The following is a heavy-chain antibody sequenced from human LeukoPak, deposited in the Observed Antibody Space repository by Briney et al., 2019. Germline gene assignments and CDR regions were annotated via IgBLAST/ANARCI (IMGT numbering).Heavy chain of an antibody. V-gene: IGHV4-61*02. CDR1: GGSLSSGSYY. Sequence: SQTLSLTCTVSGGSLSSGSYYWSWIRQPAGKGLEWIGRIYTSGSTNYNPSLKSRVTISVDTSKNQFSLKLSSVTAADTAVYYCARDSAGDYDILTGYWNYYYYYMDVWGKGTTVTISS. J-gene: IGHJ6*03. D-gene: IGHD3-9*01. CDR2: IYTSGST. CDR3: ARDSAGDYDILTGYWNYYYYYMDV.